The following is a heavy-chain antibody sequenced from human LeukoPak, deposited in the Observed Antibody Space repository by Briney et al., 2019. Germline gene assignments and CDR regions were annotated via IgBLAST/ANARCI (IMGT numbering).Heavy chain of an antibody. CDR1: GFTFSTYE. CDR2: ISSGGSTT. J-gene: IGHJ4*02. V-gene: IGHV3-48*03. Sequence: GGSLRLSCAASGFTFSTYEMNWVRQAPGRGLEWVSYISSGGSTTYYADSVKGRSTISRDNAKNSLYLQMNNLRGDDTAVYYCARRYCSSTSCTLDYWGQGTQVTVSS. CDR3: ARRYCSSTSCTLDY. D-gene: IGHD2-2*01.